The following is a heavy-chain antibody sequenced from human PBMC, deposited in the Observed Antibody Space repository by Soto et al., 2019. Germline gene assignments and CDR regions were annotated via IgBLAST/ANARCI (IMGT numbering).Heavy chain of an antibody. CDR1: GGSISSGGYY. D-gene: IGHD5-18*01. CDR2: IYYSGST. V-gene: IGHV4-31*03. J-gene: IGHJ4*02. CDR3: ARAGWSRYSYGYFDY. Sequence: QVQLQESGPGLVKPSQTLSLTCTVSGGSISSGGYYWSWIRQHPGKGLEWIGYIYYSGSTYYNPSLKSRVTLSVDTSKNQFSLKLSSVTAADTAVYYCARAGWSRYSYGYFDYWGQGTLVTVSS.